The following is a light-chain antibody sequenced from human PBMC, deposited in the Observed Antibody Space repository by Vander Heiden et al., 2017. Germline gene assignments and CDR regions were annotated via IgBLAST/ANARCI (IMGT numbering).Light chain of an antibody. V-gene: IGLV1-44*01. CDR2: SNT. CDR3: AAWYDSLNGSV. CDR1: SSKIGSNT. J-gene: IGLJ1*01. Sequence: QSVLTQPPSASGTPRQRVTSSAAGHSSKIGSNTVAWYQLLPGTAPNLLIYSNTTRPSGVPDRFSGSKSGPSASLAISGLQSEDEADYYCAAWYDSLNGSVFGTGTKVTVL.